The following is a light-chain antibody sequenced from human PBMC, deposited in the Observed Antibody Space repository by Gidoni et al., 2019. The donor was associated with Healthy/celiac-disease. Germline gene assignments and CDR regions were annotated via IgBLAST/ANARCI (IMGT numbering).Light chain of an antibody. Sequence: DIVMTQTPLSSPVTLGQPASISCRSSQSLVHRDGNTYLSWLQQRPGQPPRLLIYKMSNRFSGVPDRFSGSGAGTDFTLKISRVEAEDVGVYYCMQATQFPRTFGQGTKLEIK. J-gene: IGKJ2*01. CDR2: KMS. CDR1: QSLVHRDGNTY. V-gene: IGKV2-24*01. CDR3: MQATQFPRT.